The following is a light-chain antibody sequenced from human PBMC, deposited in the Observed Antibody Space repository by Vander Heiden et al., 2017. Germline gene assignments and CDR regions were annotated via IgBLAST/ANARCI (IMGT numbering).Light chain of an antibody. V-gene: IGLV2-14*01. CDR2: EVS. CDR3: SSYTSSSIL. CDR1: SSDVGGYNY. Sequence: QSALTQPASVSGSTGQSITISCTGTSSDVGGYNYVSWYQQHPGKAPKLMIYEVSNRPSGVSNRFSGSKSGNTASLTISGLQAEDEADYYCSSYTSSSILFGGGTKLTVL. J-gene: IGLJ2*01.